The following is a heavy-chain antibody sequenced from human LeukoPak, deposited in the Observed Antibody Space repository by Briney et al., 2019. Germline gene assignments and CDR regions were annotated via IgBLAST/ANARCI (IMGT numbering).Heavy chain of an antibody. V-gene: IGHV1-2*02. D-gene: IGHD6-13*01. CDR1: GYTFTGDY. Sequence: ASVKVSCKASGYTFTGDYMYWVRQAPGQGLEWMGWINPNTGTTNYAQKFHGRVSMTRHTSITTAYMELHSLTPDDTAVYYCARDGSSRRTFDPWGQGTLVTVSS. CDR3: ARDGSSRRTFDP. J-gene: IGHJ5*02. CDR2: INPNTGTT.